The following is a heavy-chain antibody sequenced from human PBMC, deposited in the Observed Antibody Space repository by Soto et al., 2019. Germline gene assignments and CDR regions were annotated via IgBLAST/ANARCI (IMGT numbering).Heavy chain of an antibody. J-gene: IGHJ4*02. CDR2: IYPGNSAS. CDR3: ARVEYGKADY. Sequence: ESLNISCKGSGYSFTTHWIGLVRQMPGEGLEWMGIIYPGNSASRYSPSLQGRVSISVDTSISTAYLQWSSLKASDTAMYYCARVEYGKADYWGQGTPVTVSS. D-gene: IGHD4-17*01. CDR1: GYSFTTHW. V-gene: IGHV5-51*01.